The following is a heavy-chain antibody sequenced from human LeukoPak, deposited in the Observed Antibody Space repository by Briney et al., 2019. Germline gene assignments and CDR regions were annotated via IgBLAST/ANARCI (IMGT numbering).Heavy chain of an antibody. CDR1: GYTFTGYY. CDR3: ARHGILWFGELGGWFDP. D-gene: IGHD3-10*01. J-gene: IGHJ5*02. V-gene: IGHV1-2*02. CDR2: INPNSGGT. Sequence: ASVKVSCKASGYTFTGYYIHWVRQAPGQGLEWMGWINPNSGGTNYAQKFQGRVTMTRDTSISTAYMELSRLRSDDTAVYYCARHGILWFGELGGWFDPWGQGTLVTVSS.